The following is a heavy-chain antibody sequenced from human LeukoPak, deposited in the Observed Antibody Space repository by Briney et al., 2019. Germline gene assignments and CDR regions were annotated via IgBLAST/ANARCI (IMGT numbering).Heavy chain of an antibody. V-gene: IGHV3-23*01. Sequence: PGGSLGLSLSASGFTFSTYALAWVRQAPGKGLEWVSAISGNGAGTQYADSVKGRFTISRDDSKNSLFLQMNSLRAEDTAIYYCAKCSSTCYANAFYIWGQGTMVTVSS. CDR3: AKCSSTCYANAFYI. J-gene: IGHJ3*02. CDR2: ISGNGAGT. CDR1: GFTFSTYA. D-gene: IGHD2-2*01.